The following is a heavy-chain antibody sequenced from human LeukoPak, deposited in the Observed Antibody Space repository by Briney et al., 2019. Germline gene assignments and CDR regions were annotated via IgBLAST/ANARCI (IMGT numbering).Heavy chain of an antibody. CDR3: ASSVLLEGFDY. J-gene: IGHJ4*02. Sequence: PGGSLRLSCAASGFTFSSYGMHWVRQAPGKGLEWVANIKQDGSEKYYVDSVKGRFTISRDNAKNSLYLQMNSLRAEDTVVYYCASSVLLEGFDYWGQGTLVTVSS. V-gene: IGHV3-7*01. D-gene: IGHD1-1*01. CDR1: GFTFSSYG. CDR2: IKQDGSEK.